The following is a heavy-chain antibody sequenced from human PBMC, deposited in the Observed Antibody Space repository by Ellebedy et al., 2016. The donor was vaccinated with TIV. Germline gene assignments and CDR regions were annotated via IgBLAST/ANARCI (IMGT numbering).Heavy chain of an antibody. V-gene: IGHV3-21*01. D-gene: IGHD6-13*01. CDR1: GFTFGSFT. CDR2: ISSSGSYI. CDR3: TRPAATYSSSGYDFDC. Sequence: GESLKISCAASGFTFGSFTMNWVRQAPGKGLEWVSSISSSGSYIHNADSVKGRFTISSDNAKNSLYLKMNSLRVEDTAVYYCTRPAATYSSSGYDFDCWGQGTLVTVSS. J-gene: IGHJ4*02.